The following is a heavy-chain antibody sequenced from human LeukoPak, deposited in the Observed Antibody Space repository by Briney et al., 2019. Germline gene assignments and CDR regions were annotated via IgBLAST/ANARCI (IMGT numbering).Heavy chain of an antibody. J-gene: IGHJ3*02. CDR1: GFTFDDYG. Sequence: GGSLRLSCAASGFTFDDYGMSWVRQAPGKGLEWVSGINWNGGSTGYADSVKGRFTISRGNAKNSLYLQMNSLRAEDTALYHCASGYYYGSGSSHEDAFDIWGQGTMVTVSS. D-gene: IGHD3-10*01. V-gene: IGHV3-20*01. CDR3: ASGYYYGSGSSHEDAFDI. CDR2: INWNGGST.